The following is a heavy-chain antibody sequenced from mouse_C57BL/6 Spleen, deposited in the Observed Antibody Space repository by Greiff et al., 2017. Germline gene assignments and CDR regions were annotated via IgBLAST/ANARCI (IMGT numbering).Heavy chain of an antibody. CDR2: INPSNGGT. CDR3: ARSIIFDGYYGDWFAY. Sequence: QVQLQQPGTELVKPGASVKLSCKASGYTFTSYWMHWVKQRPGQGLEWIGNINPSNGGTNYNEKFKSKATLTVDKSSSTAYMQLSGLTSEDSAVYYCARSIIFDGYYGDWFAYWGQGTLVTVSA. J-gene: IGHJ3*01. CDR1: GYTFTSYW. V-gene: IGHV1-53*01. D-gene: IGHD2-3*01.